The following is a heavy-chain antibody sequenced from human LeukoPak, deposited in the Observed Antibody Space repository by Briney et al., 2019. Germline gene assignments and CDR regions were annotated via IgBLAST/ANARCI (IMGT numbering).Heavy chain of an antibody. D-gene: IGHD1-20*01. CDR3: ARTGITGTGEDY. CDR1: GGSISSYY. Sequence: SETLSLTCTASGGSISSYYWSWIRQPPGKGLEWIGYIYYSGSTNYNPSLKSRVTISVDTSKNQFSLKLSSVTAADTAVYYCARTGITGTGEDYWGQGTLVTVSS. V-gene: IGHV4-59*01. J-gene: IGHJ4*02. CDR2: IYYSGST.